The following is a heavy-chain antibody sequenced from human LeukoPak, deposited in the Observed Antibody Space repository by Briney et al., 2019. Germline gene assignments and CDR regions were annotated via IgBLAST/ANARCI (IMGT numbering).Heavy chain of an antibody. Sequence: GGSLRLSCAAPGFTFSSYGMHWVRQAPGKGLEWVAVIWYDGSNKYYADSVKGRFTISRDNSKNTLYLQMNSLRAEDTAVYYCARARGPGPFDYWGQGTLATVSS. V-gene: IGHV3-33*01. J-gene: IGHJ4*02. CDR1: GFTFSSYG. CDR2: IWYDGSNK. CDR3: ARARGPGPFDY. D-gene: IGHD3-16*01.